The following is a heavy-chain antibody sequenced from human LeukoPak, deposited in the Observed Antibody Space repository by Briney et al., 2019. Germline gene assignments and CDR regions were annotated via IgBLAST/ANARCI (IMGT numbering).Heavy chain of an antibody. CDR1: GGSISSGDYY. Sequence: SETLSLTCTVSGGSISSGDYYWSWIRQPPGKGLEWIGYIYYSGSTYYNPSLKSRVTISVDTSKNQFSLKLSSVTAADTAVYYCARSSYYYGSGSYYNLNVDGMGVWGQGTTVTVSS. CDR2: IYYSGST. V-gene: IGHV4-30-4*01. J-gene: IGHJ6*02. CDR3: ARSSYYYGSGSYYNLNVDGMGV. D-gene: IGHD3-10*01.